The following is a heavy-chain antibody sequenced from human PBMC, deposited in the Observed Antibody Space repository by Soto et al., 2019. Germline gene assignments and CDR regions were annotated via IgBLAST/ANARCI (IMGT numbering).Heavy chain of an antibody. Sequence: TLSLTCTVSGGSIISGGYYFSCIRQQPGSGLEWIGYIYYSGSTYYNPSLKSRVTISVDTSKNQFSLKLSSVTAADTAVYYCARDRWDYYDSSGYSQRYYYYYYGMDVWGQGTTVTVSS. CDR1: GGSIISGGYY. CDR3: ARDRWDYYDSSGYSQRYYYYYYGMDV. CDR2: IYYSGST. D-gene: IGHD3-22*01. J-gene: IGHJ6*02. V-gene: IGHV4-31*03.